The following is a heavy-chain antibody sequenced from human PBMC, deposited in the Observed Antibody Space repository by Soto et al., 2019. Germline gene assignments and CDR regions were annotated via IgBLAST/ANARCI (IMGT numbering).Heavy chain of an antibody. CDR2: INPNSGGT. D-gene: IGHD2-8*01. Sequence: ASVKVSCKASGYTFTGYYMHWVRQAHGQGLEWMGWINPNSGGTNYAQKFQGWVTMTRDTSISTAYMELSRLRSDDTAVYYCARESAVVSKPGMRGHYGMDVWGQGTTVTVS. CDR3: ARESAVVSKPGMRGHYGMDV. CDR1: GYTFTGYY. V-gene: IGHV1-2*04. J-gene: IGHJ6*02.